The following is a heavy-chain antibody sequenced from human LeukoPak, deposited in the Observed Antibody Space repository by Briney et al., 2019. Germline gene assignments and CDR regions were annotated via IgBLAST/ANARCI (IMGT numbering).Heavy chain of an antibody. D-gene: IGHD7-27*01. J-gene: IGHJ4*02. Sequence: GGSLRLSCAASGFTFSNAWMSWVRQAPGKGLEWVGRIKSKNDGGTTDYAAPVNGRFTISRDDSKNTLYLQMNSLKTEDTAVYYCTARWGFDYWGQGTLVTVSS. CDR2: IKSKNDGGTT. CDR1: GFTFSNAW. V-gene: IGHV3-15*01. CDR3: TARWGFDY.